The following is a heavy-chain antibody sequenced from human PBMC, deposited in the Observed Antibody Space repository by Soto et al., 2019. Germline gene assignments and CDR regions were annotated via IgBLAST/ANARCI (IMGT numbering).Heavy chain of an antibody. V-gene: IGHV3-30-3*01. J-gene: IGHJ4*02. CDR1: GFTFSSYA. CDR2: ISYDGTNK. D-gene: IGHD3-9*01. Sequence: QVQLVESGGGVVQPGRSRRPSVAASGFTFSSYARHWVRQAPGRGLEGVAVISYDGTNKYYADSVRGRFPISRDNSKNTLYLQMNSLRAEDTAVYYCARDRVDILTGYHFDYWGQGTLVTVSS. CDR3: ARDRVDILTGYHFDY.